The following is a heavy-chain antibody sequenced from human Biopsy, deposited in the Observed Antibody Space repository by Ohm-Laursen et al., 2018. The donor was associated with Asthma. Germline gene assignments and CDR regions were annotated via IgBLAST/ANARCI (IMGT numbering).Heavy chain of an antibody. CDR1: VLTFNSYG. Sequence: SLRLSCSASVLTFNSYGMVWVRLAPGKGLEWVALISNDGANKFYADSVQGRFTISRDNSKNTLYLQMHSLKIEDTAVYFCARQVKSTVFGVSYRKFDFWGQGTLVAVSS. CDR2: ISNDGANK. J-gene: IGHJ4*02. CDR3: ARQVKSTVFGVSYRKFDF. V-gene: IGHV3-30*03. D-gene: IGHD3-3*01.